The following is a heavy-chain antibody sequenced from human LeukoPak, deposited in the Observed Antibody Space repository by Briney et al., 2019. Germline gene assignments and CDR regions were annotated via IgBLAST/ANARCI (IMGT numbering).Heavy chain of an antibody. Sequence: GGSLRLSCSASGFTFSSYRMHWVRQAPGKGLEYVSAISHNGDSTFYADSVKGRFTISRDNSKSTLYLQMSSLRAEDRAAYYCVYHVMGAVEWGQGTLVTVSS. V-gene: IGHV3-64D*09. CDR1: GFTFSSYR. CDR3: VYHVMGAVE. D-gene: IGHD1-26*01. J-gene: IGHJ4*02. CDR2: ISHNGDST.